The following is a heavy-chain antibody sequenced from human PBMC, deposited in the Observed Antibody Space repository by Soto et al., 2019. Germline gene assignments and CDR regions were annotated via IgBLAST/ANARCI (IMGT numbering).Heavy chain of an antibody. CDR1: GYTFTSYG. Sequence: QVQLVQSGAEVKKPGASVKVSCKASGYTFTSYGISWVRQAPGQGLEWMGWISAYNGNTNYAQKLQGRVTMTTDTSTSTAYMERRSLRSDDTAVYYCARDRGVATTRYYYYGMDVWGQGTTVTVSS. CDR3: ARDRGVATTRYYYYGMDV. D-gene: IGHD5-12*01. J-gene: IGHJ6*02. V-gene: IGHV1-18*01. CDR2: ISAYNGNT.